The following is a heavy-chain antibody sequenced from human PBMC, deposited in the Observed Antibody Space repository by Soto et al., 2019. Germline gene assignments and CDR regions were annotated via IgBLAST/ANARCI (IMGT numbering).Heavy chain of an antibody. V-gene: IGHV3-33*01. J-gene: IGHJ4*02. CDR3: ARSQYSSSWYPFDY. CDR1: GFTFSSYG. CDR2: IYYDGSNK. D-gene: IGHD6-13*01. Sequence: QVQLVESGGGVVQPGRSLRLSCAASGFTFSSYGMHWVRQAPGKGLEWVAVIYYDGSNKYYADSVKGRFTISRDNYKNTLYLQMNSLRAEDTAVFYCARSQYSSSWYPFDYWGQGTLVTVSS.